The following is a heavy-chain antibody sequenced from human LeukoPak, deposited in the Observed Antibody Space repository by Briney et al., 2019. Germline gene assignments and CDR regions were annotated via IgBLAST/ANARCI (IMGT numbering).Heavy chain of an antibody. CDR3: ATVGYDSSGYHFGYFDY. Sequence: ASVKVSCKVSGYTLTELSMHWVRQAPGKGLEWMGGFDPEDGETIYAQKFQGRVTMTEDTSTDTAYMELSSLRSEDTAVYYCATVGYDSSGYHFGYFDYWGQGTLVTVSS. CDR2: FDPEDGET. J-gene: IGHJ4*02. D-gene: IGHD3-22*01. V-gene: IGHV1-24*01. CDR1: GYTLTELS.